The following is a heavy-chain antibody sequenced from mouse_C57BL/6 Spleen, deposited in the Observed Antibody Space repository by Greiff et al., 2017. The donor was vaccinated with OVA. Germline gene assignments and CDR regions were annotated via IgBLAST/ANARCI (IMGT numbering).Heavy chain of an antibody. CDR3: ARTYDDDYAMDY. CDR2: IDPSDSDT. Sequence: QVQLQQPGAELVRPGSSVKLSCKASGYTFTSYWMHWVKQRPIQGLEWIGNIDPSDSDTHYNQKFKDKATLTVDKSSSTAYMQLSSLTSEDSAVYYCARTYDDDYAMDYWGQGTSGTVSS. CDR1: GYTFTSYW. J-gene: IGHJ4*01. D-gene: IGHD2-4*01. V-gene: IGHV1-52*01.